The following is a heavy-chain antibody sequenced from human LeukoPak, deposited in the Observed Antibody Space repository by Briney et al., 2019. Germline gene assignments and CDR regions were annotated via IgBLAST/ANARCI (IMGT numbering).Heavy chain of an antibody. CDR1: GFTFSDYY. D-gene: IGHD1-26*01. V-gene: IGHV3-11*01. J-gene: IGHJ4*02. CDR3: AREERIVGAAFDY. Sequence: GGSLRLSCAASGFTFSDYYMSWIRQATGKRLECVSYISSSGSTIYYAGSVKGRFTISRDNAKNSLYLQMNSLRAEDTAVYYCAREERIVGAAFDYWGQGTLVTVSS. CDR2: ISSSGSTI.